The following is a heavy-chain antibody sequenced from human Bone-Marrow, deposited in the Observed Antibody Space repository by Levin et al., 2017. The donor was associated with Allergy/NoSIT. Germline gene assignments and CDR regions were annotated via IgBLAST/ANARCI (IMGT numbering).Heavy chain of an antibody. Sequence: SETLSLTCAVSGYSISSGYYWGWIRQPPGKGLEWIGSIYHSGSTYYNPSLKSRVTISVDTSKNQFSLKLSSVTAADTAVYYCARAAIRGTSMTTKHWGQGTTVTVSS. J-gene: IGHJ6*02. CDR2: IYHSGST. CDR3: ARAAIRGTSMTTKH. V-gene: IGHV4-38-2*01. CDR1: GYSISSGYY. D-gene: IGHD4-11*01.